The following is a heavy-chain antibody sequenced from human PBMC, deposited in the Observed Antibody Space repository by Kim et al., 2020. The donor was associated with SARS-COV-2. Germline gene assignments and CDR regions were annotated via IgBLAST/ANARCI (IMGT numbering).Heavy chain of an antibody. D-gene: IGHD6-13*01. J-gene: IGHJ4*02. V-gene: IGHV3-7*01. CDR3: ARESSSWYGAFDY. Sequence: YVDSVKGRFTISRDNAKNSLYLQMNSLRAEDTAVYYCARESSSWYGAFDYWGQGTLVTVSS.